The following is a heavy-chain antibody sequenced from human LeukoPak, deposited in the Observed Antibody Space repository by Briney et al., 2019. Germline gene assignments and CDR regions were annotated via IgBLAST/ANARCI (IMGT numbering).Heavy chain of an antibody. D-gene: IGHD3-22*01. V-gene: IGHV3-11*04. J-gene: IGHJ4*02. CDR2: ISSSGSTI. CDR1: GFTFSDYY. CDR3: ASKDYYDSSGYRN. Sequence: KSGGSLRLSCAASGFTFSDYYMSWIRQAPGKGLEWVSYISSSGSTIYYADSVKGRFTISRDNAKNSLYLQMNSLRAEDTAVYYCASKDYYDSSGYRNWGQGTLVTVSS.